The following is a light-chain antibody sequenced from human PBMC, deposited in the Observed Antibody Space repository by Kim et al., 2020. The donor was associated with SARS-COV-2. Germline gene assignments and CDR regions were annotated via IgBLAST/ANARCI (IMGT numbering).Light chain of an antibody. V-gene: IGKV3-11*01. CDR1: QSVSNY. CDR3: QQRSNWPPRLT. J-gene: IGKJ4*01. CDR2: DAS. Sequence: EIVLTQSPATLSLSPGERATLSCRASQSVSNYLAWYQQKPGQAPRLLIYDASNRATGIPARFSGSGSGTDFTLTISSLEPEDFAVYYCQQRSNWPPRLTFGGGTKVDIK.